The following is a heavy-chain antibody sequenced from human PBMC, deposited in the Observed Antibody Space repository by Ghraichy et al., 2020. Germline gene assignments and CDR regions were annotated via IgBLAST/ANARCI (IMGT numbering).Heavy chain of an antibody. Sequence: SQTLSLTCTVSSTSISSYFWNWIRQPPGKGLEWIGYIYYSGSTNYNPSLKSRVTISLDTFKNLFTLNLTSVTAADTAVYYCARGPGSRHYFDSWGQGTLVTVSS. CDR2: IYYSGST. CDR1: STSISSYF. V-gene: IGHV4-59*01. CDR3: ARGPGSRHYFDS. J-gene: IGHJ4*02. D-gene: IGHD3-10*01.